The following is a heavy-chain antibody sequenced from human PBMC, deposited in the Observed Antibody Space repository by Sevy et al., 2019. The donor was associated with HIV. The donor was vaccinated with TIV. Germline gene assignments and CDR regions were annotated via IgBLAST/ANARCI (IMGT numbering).Heavy chain of an antibody. J-gene: IGHJ4*02. V-gene: IGHV3-21*01. CDR2: ISTSSNNI. CDR1: ESAFNIHN. CDR3: ARTFSFSWYDY. D-gene: IGHD6-13*01. Sequence: GGSLRLSCVASESAFNIHNMSWVRQAPGKGLEWVSSISTSSNNIYYADSVEGRFTISRDNAKNSLYLQMNSLRAEDTAVYYCARTFSFSWYDYWGQGTLVTVSS.